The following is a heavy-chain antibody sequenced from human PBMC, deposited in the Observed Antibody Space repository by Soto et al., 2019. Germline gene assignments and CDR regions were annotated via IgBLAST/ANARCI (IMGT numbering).Heavy chain of an antibody. V-gene: IGHV4-39*01. CDR2: IYYSGST. D-gene: IGHD1-26*01. CDR1: GGSISSSSYY. CDR3: ASDLSGSYFDY. Sequence: SETLSLTCTVSGGSISSSSYYWGWIRQPPGKGLGWIGSIYYSGSTYYNPSLKSRVTISVDTSKNQFSLKLSAVTAADTSVYYCASDLSGSYFDYWGQGTLVTVSS. J-gene: IGHJ4*02.